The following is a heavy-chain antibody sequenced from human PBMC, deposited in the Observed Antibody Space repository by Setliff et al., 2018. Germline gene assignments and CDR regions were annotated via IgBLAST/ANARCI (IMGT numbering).Heavy chain of an antibody. J-gene: IGHJ4*02. Sequence: PSETLSLTCTVSGASINSGTYYWSWIRQHPGKGLEWIGYIYYSGSTSYYNPSLKSRVTISVDTSKNQFSLKLSSVTAADTAVYYCARGRAGHSGHWGQGTLVTVSS. V-gene: IGHV4-31*02. D-gene: IGHD6-19*01. CDR2: IYYSGSTS. CDR1: GASINSGTYY. CDR3: ARGRAGHSGH.